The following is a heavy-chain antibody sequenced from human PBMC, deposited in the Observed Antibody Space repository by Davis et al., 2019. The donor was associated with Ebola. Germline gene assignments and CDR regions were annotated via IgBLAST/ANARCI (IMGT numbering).Heavy chain of an antibody. CDR2: ISSSSSYI. V-gene: IGHV3-21*01. D-gene: IGHD6-6*01. Sequence: PGGSLRLSCAASGFTFSSYSMNWVRQAPGKGLEWVSSISSSSSYIYYADSVKGRFTISRDNAKNSLYLQMNSLRAEDTAVYYCAREDTGVAARPYWGQGTLVTVSS. CDR1: GFTFSSYS. J-gene: IGHJ4*02. CDR3: AREDTGVAARPY.